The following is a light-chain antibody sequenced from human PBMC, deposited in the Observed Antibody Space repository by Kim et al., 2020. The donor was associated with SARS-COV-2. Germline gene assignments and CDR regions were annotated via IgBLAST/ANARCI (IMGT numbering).Light chain of an antibody. CDR2: AAS. J-gene: IGKJ1*01. Sequence: DIQMTQSPSSLSASVGDRVTITCRASQSISNYLDWYQQKPGKAPKLLIYAASTLQCGVPSRFSGSGSGTDFTLTISSLQPEDVATYYCQKNNSATRTFGQGTKVDIK. CDR1: QSISNY. CDR3: QKNNSATRT. V-gene: IGKV1-27*01.